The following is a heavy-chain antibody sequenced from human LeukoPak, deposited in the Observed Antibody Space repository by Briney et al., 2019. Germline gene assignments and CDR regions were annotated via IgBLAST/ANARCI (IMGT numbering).Heavy chain of an antibody. CDR3: ARDQSSSSWYGGGRWFDP. V-gene: IGHV1-46*01. Sequence: GASVKVSCKASGYTFTSYHMHWVRQAPGQGLEWMGIINPSGGSTSYAQKFQGRVTMTRDTSTSTVYMELSSLRSEDTAVYYCARDQSSSSWYGGGRWFDPWGQGTLVTVSS. J-gene: IGHJ5*02. CDR1: GYTFTSYH. D-gene: IGHD6-13*01. CDR2: INPSGGST.